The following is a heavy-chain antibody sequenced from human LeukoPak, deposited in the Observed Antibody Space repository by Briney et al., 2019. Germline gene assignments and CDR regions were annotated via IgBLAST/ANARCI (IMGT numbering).Heavy chain of an antibody. CDR2: ISGSGGST. CDR3: AKDRPTIFLSLYYYYMDV. CDR1: GFTFSSYG. J-gene: IGHJ6*03. V-gene: IGHV3-23*01. D-gene: IGHD3-9*01. Sequence: PGGSLRLSCAASGFTFSSYGMSWVRQAPGKGLEWVSAISGSGGSTYYADSVKGRFTISRDNSKNTLYLQMNSLRAEDTAVYYCAKDRPTIFLSLYYYYMDVWGKGTTVTISS.